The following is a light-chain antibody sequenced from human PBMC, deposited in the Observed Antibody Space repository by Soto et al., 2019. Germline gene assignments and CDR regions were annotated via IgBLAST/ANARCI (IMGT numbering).Light chain of an antibody. J-gene: IGKJ2*01. CDR1: QSVSSN. CDR3: QQYNNWPRT. CDR2: GAS. V-gene: IGKV3-15*01. Sequence: EIVMTQSPATLSVSPGERATLSCRASQSVSSNLAWYQQKPGQAPRLLIYGASTRATGSPARFSGSGSGTEFTLTISSLQSEDFAVYYCQQYNNWPRTCGQGTKLEIK.